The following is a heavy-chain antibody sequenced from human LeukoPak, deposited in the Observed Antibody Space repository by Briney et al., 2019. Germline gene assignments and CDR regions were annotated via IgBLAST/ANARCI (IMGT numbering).Heavy chain of an antibody. J-gene: IGHJ4*02. D-gene: IGHD3-16*01. CDR1: GGSIRSSSYY. Sequence: SETLSLTCTVSGGSIRSSSYYWGWIRQPPGKGLEWIGSIYYSGSTNYNPSLKSRVTISVDTSKNQFSLKLSSVTAADTAVYYCARTYYDYVWDPPSVRWFDYWGQGTLVTVSS. CDR3: ARTYYDYVWDPPSVRWFDY. V-gene: IGHV4-39*07. CDR2: IYYSGST.